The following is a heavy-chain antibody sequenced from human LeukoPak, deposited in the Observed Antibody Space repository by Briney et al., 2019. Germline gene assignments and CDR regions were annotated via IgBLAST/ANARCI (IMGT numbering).Heavy chain of an antibody. CDR2: IRGAATT. J-gene: IGHJ4*02. V-gene: IGHV3-43*01. CDR1: GFNFNAYT. CDR3: AKERDGHKDGLAH. D-gene: IGHD5-24*01. Sequence: GGSLRLACATSGFNFNAYTMHRVRQAPGKGLEWVSFIRGAATTNYADSVKGRFTMSSDNSKNSLYLQMNSLRPEDSGLYYCAKERDGHKDGLAHWGRGTLVTVSS.